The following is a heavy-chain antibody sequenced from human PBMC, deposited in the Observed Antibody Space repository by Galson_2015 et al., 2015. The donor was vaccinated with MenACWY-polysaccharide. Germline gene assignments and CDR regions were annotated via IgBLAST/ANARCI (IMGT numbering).Heavy chain of an antibody. CDR1: GGSISSHNW. CDR2: ISHSGST. J-gene: IGHJ6*03. D-gene: IGHD1-26*01. CDR3: ARSTVINSGKDYMDV. V-gene: IGHV4-4*02. Sequence: ETLSLTCAVSGGSISSHNWWNWVRQSPGKGLEWIGEISHSGSTHYNPSLKSRVTISEDKSKNQFSLNLSSVTAADTAVYYCARSTVINSGKDYMDVWGKGTTVTVSS.